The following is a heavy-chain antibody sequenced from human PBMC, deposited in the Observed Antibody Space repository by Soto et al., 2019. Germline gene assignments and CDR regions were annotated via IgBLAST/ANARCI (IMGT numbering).Heavy chain of an antibody. D-gene: IGHD3-22*01. CDR2: IKQDGSET. CDR1: EFAFSRDW. J-gene: IGHJ4*02. CDR3: ARDSVFYDSTGDFDY. Sequence: EVPLVESGGGLVQPGGSLRLSCAASEFAFSRDWMSWVRQAPGKGLEWVANIKQDGSETYYVDSVKGRFTISRDNAKNSLYLQMSSLRAEDTAVYYCARDSVFYDSTGDFDYWGQGTVVTVSS. V-gene: IGHV3-7*01.